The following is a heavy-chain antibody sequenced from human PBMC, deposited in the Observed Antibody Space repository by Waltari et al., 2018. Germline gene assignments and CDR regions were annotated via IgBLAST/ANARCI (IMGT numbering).Heavy chain of an antibody. Sequence: QLQLQESGPGLVKPSETLSLTGRVDGGSSSSSIYHWGWLTQPPGKGLEWIGSILYSGCTFYHPSLNSRVSISVDTSKTQFSLKLDAVTATDTAVYYCARQVGDYYSGVYYLGQGTLATVSS. CDR1: GGSSSSSIYH. CDR3: ARQVGDYYSGVYY. V-gene: IGHV4-39*01. CDR2: ILYSGCT. D-gene: IGHD2-21*02. J-gene: IGHJ4*02.